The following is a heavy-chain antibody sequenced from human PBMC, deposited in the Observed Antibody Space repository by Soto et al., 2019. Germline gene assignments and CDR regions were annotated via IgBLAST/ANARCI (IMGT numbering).Heavy chain of an antibody. CDR1: GYTFTGYY. V-gene: IGHV1-2*04. D-gene: IGHD2-15*01. CDR3: TRPRDIVGTYYYGMDV. Sequence: ASVKVSCKASGYTFTGYYMHWVRQAPGQGLEWMGWINPNSGGTNYAQKFQGWVTMTRDTSISTAYMELSRLRSDDTAVYYCTRPRDIVGTYYYGMDVWGQGTTVTVSS. J-gene: IGHJ6*02. CDR2: INPNSGGT.